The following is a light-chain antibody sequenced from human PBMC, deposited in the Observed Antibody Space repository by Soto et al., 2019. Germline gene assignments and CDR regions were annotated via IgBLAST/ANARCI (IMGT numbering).Light chain of an antibody. CDR1: QSVSSSY. V-gene: IGKV3-20*01. CDR2: GAS. Sequence: EIVLTQSPATLSLSPGERATLSCRASQSVSSSYLAWYQQKPGQAPRLLIYGASSRATGIPDRFSGSGSGTDFTLTISRLEPEDFAGYYCQQYGSSPRYTFGQGTKLEIK. CDR3: QQYGSSPRYT. J-gene: IGKJ2*01.